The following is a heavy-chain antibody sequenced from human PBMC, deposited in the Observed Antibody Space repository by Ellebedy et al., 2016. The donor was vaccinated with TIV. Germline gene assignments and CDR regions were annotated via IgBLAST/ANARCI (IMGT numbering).Heavy chain of an antibody. CDR1: GFTFSSYA. CDR3: ARGDGSGPEFDY. Sequence: GESLKISXAASGFTFSSYAMNWVRQAPGKGLEWVSAIRGSGTSTYYADSVKGRFTISRDNSKNTLYLQMNSLRGDDTAVYYCARGDGSGPEFDYWGQGTLVTVSS. J-gene: IGHJ4*02. D-gene: IGHD3-10*01. V-gene: IGHV3-23*01. CDR2: IRGSGTST.